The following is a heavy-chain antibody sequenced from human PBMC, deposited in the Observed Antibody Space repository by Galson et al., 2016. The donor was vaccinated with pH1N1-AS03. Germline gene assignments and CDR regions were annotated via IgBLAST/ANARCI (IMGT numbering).Heavy chain of an antibody. CDR3: ARDGGYSSGWIDF. CDR1: GFTFSTYT. CDR2: ISSSSRFI. D-gene: IGHD3-22*01. J-gene: IGHJ4*02. V-gene: IGHV3-21*01. Sequence: LRLSCAASGFTFSTYTMNWVRQAPGKELEWVAYISSSSRFIYYADAVQGRFTISKDSPKNSVYLHMNGLRADDTAVYYCARDGGYSSGWIDFWGQGTLVSVSS.